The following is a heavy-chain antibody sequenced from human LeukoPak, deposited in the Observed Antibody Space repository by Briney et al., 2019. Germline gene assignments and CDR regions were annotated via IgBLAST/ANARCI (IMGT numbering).Heavy chain of an antibody. J-gene: IGHJ6*03. V-gene: IGHV4-34*01. CDR3: ARGPRLRFLEWSHKPSSYYFYMDV. CDR1: GGSFSGYY. Sequence: SETLSLTCAVYGGSFSGYYWIWIRQPPEKGLEWIGEINHSGSTYYNPSLKSRVTISLDTSENQFSMKLSSVTAADTAVYYCARGPRLRFLEWSHKPSSYYFYMDVWGKGTTVTVSS. CDR2: INHSGST. D-gene: IGHD3-3*01.